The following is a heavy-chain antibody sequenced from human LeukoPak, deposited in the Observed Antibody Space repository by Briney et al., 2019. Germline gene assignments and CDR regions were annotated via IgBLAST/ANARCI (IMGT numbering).Heavy chain of an antibody. Sequence: SETLSLTCTVSGGSISSYYWSWIRQPPGKGLEWIGYIYYSGSTNYNPSLKSRVTISVDTSKNQFSLKLSSVTAADTAVYYCVRRGTTGTDFDYWGQGTLVTVSS. V-gene: IGHV4-59*01. CDR3: VRRGTTGTDFDY. J-gene: IGHJ4*02. CDR1: GGSISSYY. D-gene: IGHD1-1*01. CDR2: IYYSGST.